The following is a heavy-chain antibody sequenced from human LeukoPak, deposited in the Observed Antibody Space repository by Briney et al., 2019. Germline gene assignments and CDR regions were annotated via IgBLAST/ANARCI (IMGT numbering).Heavy chain of an antibody. CDR1: GASITSHY. V-gene: IGHV4-59*11. D-gene: IGHD3-10*01. CDR3: AREAVYYGSGSLDY. CDR2: VYHSGST. Sequence: PSETLSLACTVSGASITSHYWIWIRQPPGKGLEWIGYVYHSGSTKYNPSLKSRVTLSVDTSKSQFSLTLSSVTAADTAVYYCAREAVYYGSGSLDYWGQGTLVTVSS. J-gene: IGHJ4*02.